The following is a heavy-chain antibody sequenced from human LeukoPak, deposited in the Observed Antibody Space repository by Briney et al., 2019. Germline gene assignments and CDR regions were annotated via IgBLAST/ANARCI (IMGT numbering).Heavy chain of an antibody. Sequence: GGSLRLSCAASGFTFSSYWMHWVRQAPGKGLVWVSRINGDGSSTAYADSEKGRFTISRDNAKNTLYLQMNSLTAEDTAVYYCARGPPWYFDLWGRGTLVTVSS. CDR3: ARGPPWYFDL. J-gene: IGHJ2*01. CDR1: GFTFSSYW. CDR2: INGDGSST. D-gene: IGHD6-25*01. V-gene: IGHV3-74*01.